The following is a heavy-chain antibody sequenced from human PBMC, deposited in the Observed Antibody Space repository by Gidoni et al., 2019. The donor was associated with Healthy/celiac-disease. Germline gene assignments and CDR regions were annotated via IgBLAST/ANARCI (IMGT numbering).Heavy chain of an antibody. CDR2: ISSSSSYI. J-gene: IGHJ5*02. CDR1: GFTFSSYS. Sequence: EVQLVESGGGLVKPGGSLRLSCAASGFTFSSYSMNWVRQAPGKGLEWVSSISSSSSYIYYADSVKGRFTISRDNAKNSRYLQMNSLGAEDTAVYYCARDRVPDVFGFDPWGQGTLVTVSS. CDR3: ARDRVPDVFGFDP. V-gene: IGHV3-21*01. D-gene: IGHD3-3*01.